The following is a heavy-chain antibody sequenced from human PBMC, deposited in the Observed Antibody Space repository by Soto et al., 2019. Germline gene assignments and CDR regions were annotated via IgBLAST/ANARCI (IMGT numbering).Heavy chain of an antibody. V-gene: IGHV4-30-4*01. CDR2: IYYSGST. Sequence: SETLSLTCTVSGGPIGSGDYYWSWIRQPPGKGLEWIGYIYYSGSTYYNPSLKSRVTISVDTSKNQFSLKLSSVTAADTAVYYCARGSTLRDIVVVPAAINGLGYNWFDPWGQGTLVTVSS. CDR1: GGPIGSGDYY. J-gene: IGHJ5*02. D-gene: IGHD2-2*02. CDR3: ARGSTLRDIVVVPAAINGLGYNWFDP.